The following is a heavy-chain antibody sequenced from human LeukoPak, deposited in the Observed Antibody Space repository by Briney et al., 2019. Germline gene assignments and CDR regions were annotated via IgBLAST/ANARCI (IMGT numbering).Heavy chain of an antibody. D-gene: IGHD5-24*01. J-gene: IGHJ3*02. V-gene: IGHV3-9*03. CDR3: AKAQRRWLQSVGVDALDI. CDR1: GFTFDDYA. Sequence: PGGSLRLSCAASGFTFDDYAMHWVRQAPGKGLEWVSGISWNSGSIGYADSVKGRFTISRDNAKNSLYLQMNSLRAEDMALYYCAKAQRRWLQSVGVDALDIWGQGTMVTVSS. CDR2: ISWNSGSI.